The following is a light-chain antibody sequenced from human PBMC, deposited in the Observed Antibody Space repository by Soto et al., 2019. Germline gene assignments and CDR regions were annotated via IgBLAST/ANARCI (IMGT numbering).Light chain of an antibody. CDR2: DVN. CDR1: SNDVGGYNY. J-gene: IGLJ1*01. CDR3: SSYTTSSLYV. V-gene: IGLV2-14*01. Sequence: QSVLTQPASVSGSPGQSITISCTGTSNDVGGYNYVSWYQQHPGKAPKVIIYDVNYRPSGVSDRFSGSKSGNTASLTISGLQAEDEAEYYCSSYTTSSLYVFGTGTKVTVL.